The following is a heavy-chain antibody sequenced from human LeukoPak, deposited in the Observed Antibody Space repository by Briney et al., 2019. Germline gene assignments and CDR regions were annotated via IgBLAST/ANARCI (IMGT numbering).Heavy chain of an antibody. CDR3: AREYYYDSSGYFFPGSQLGAFDI. CDR1: GYTFTSYY. CDR2: INPSGGST. Sequence: GASVKVSCKASGYTFTSYYMHWVRQAPGQGLEWMGIINPSGGSTSYAQKFQGRVTMTRDTSTSTVYMELSSLRSEDTAVYYCAREYYYDSSGYFFPGSQLGAFDIWGQGTMVTVSS. V-gene: IGHV1-46*01. J-gene: IGHJ3*02. D-gene: IGHD3-22*01.